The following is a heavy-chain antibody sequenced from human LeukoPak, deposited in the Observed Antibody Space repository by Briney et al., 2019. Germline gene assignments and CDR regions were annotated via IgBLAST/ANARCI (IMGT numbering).Heavy chain of an antibody. CDR3: ARERYSSSSGFFDY. D-gene: IGHD6-6*01. CDR1: GFTFSSYS. CDR2: IKQDGSEK. J-gene: IGHJ4*02. V-gene: IGHV3-7*01. Sequence: GGSLRLSCAASGFTFSSYSMSWVRQAPGKGLEWVANIKQDGSEKYYVDSVKGRFTISRDNAKNSLYLQMNSLRAEDTAVYYCARERYSSSSGFFDYWGQGTLVTVSS.